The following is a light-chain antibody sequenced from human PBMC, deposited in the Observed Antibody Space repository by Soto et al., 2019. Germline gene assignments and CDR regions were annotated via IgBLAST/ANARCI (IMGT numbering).Light chain of an antibody. CDR1: QSVLSTSDNRNY. V-gene: IGKV4-1*01. Sequence: DIVMTQSPDSLAVSLGERATVNCKSSQSVLSTSDNRNYLSWYQQKPGQPPKLLIYWASTRASGVPDRFSGRGSGTDFPLPISTLQAEDGAVYYCKKYYGPLRPFGQGTKVKIK. J-gene: IGKJ1*01. CDR2: WAS. CDR3: KKYYGPLRP.